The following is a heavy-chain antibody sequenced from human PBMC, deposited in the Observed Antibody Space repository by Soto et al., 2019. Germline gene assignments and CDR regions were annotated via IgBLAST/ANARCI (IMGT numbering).Heavy chain of an antibody. CDR2: IIPIFGTA. CDR1: GGTFSSYA. V-gene: IGHV1-69*01. D-gene: IGHD6-6*01. J-gene: IGHJ6*02. CDR3: ARGDVEYSSSPSVWNYYYYYGMDV. Sequence: QVQLVQSGAEVKKPGSSVKVSCKASGGTFSSYAISWVRQAPGQGLEWMGGIIPIFGTANYAQQFQGRVTITADESRSTAYMELSSLRSEDTAVYYCARGDVEYSSSPSVWNYYYYYGMDVWGQGTTVTVSS.